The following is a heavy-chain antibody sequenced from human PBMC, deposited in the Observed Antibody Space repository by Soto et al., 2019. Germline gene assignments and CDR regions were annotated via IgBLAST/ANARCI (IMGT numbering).Heavy chain of an antibody. J-gene: IGHJ6*02. V-gene: IGHV3-74*01. CDR2: INSDGSHT. Sequence: EVQLVESGGGLVQPGGSLRLSCAASGLSFNIYWMHWVRQVPGKGLVWLARINSDGSHTIYVGSVKGRFTISRDNAKNTVFLQMDSLRDEDTGVYYCAGGMAGLDVWGQGTTVTVSS. CDR1: GLSFNIYW. CDR3: AGGMAGLDV.